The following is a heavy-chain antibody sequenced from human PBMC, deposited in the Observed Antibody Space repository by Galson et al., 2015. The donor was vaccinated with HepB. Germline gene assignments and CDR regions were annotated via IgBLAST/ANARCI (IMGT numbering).Heavy chain of an antibody. CDR2: ISASSSTI. CDR3: AAREGGTAAAGRGFDP. V-gene: IGHV3-48*04. Sequence: SLRLSCAASGFTFSMYNMNWVRQAPGKGLQWLSYISASSSTIHYADSVRGRFTVSRDNAKNSLYLQMNSLRAEDTAVYFCAAREGGTAAAGRGFDPWGQGTLVTVSS. J-gene: IGHJ5*02. CDR1: GFTFSMYN. D-gene: IGHD6-13*01.